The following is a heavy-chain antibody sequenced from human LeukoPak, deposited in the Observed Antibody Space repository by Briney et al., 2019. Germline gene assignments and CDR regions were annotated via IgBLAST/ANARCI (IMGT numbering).Heavy chain of an antibody. CDR1: GFTFSNYW. CDR2: INPDGGRI. Sequence: PGGSLRLSCAASGFTFSNYWMHGFRQAPGKALVWVSRINPDGGRISYADSVQGRFTISRDNAKNTVYLQMNSLRADDTAVYYCARVGTGSWYFDLWGRGTLVTFSS. D-gene: IGHD3-10*01. CDR3: ARVGTGSWYFDL. V-gene: IGHV3-74*01. J-gene: IGHJ2*01.